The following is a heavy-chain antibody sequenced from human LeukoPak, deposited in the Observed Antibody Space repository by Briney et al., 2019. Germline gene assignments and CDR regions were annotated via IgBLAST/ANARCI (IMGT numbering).Heavy chain of an antibody. J-gene: IGHJ4*02. D-gene: IGHD3-10*01. Sequence: GRSLRLSCAASGFTFSSYAMHWVRQAPGKGLEWVAVISYDGSNKYYADSVKGRFTISRDNSKNTLYLQMNSLRAEDTAVYYCARDGGGHTMVRGVIIVNYFDYWGQGTLVTVSS. CDR2: ISYDGSNK. CDR1: GFTFSSYA. CDR3: ARDGGGHTMVRGVIIVNYFDY. V-gene: IGHV3-30*04.